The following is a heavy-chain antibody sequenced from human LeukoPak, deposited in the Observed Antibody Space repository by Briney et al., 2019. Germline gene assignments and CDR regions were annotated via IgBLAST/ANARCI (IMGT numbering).Heavy chain of an antibody. CDR1: GXTFSSYW. J-gene: IGHJ4*02. CDR2: ISSDGSTT. D-gene: IGHD6-19*01. Sequence: GGSLRLSCAASGXTFSSYWMHWVRQAPGKGLVWVSRISSDGSTTYYADSVKGRFTISRDNAKNTLYLQMNSLRAEDTAVYYCARARIAVAQLTDYWGQGTLVTVSS. V-gene: IGHV3-74*01. CDR3: ARARIAVAQLTDY.